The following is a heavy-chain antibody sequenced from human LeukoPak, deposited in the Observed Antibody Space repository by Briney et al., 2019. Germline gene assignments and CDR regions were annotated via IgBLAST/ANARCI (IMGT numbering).Heavy chain of an antibody. Sequence: SETLSLTCTVPGGSISSYYWSWIRQPPGKGLECVGYIYYNGSTNYNPSLKSRVTISVATSKNQFSLKLSSVTAADTAVYYCARVESGYGDYLHTALAEYFQHWGQGTLVTVSS. V-gene: IGHV4-59*01. D-gene: IGHD4-17*01. CDR2: IYYNGST. CDR1: GGSISSYY. CDR3: ARVESGYGDYLHTALAEYFQH. J-gene: IGHJ1*01.